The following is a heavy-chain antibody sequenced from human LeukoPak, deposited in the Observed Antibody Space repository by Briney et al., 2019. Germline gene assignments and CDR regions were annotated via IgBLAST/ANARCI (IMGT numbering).Heavy chain of an antibody. J-gene: IGHJ4*02. V-gene: IGHV3-30*02. Sequence: PGGSLRLSCAASGFTFSSYGMHWVRQAPGKGLEWVAFIRYDGSNKYYADSVKGRFTISRDNSKNTLYLQMNSLRAEDTAVYYCAKDYYDSSGYYSGPRDYWGQGTLVTVSS. CDR1: GFTFSSYG. D-gene: IGHD3-22*01. CDR3: AKDYYDSSGYYSGPRDY. CDR2: IRYDGSNK.